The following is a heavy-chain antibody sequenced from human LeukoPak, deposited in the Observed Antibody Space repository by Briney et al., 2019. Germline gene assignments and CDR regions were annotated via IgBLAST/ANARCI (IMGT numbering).Heavy chain of an antibody. Sequence: GSLRLSCAASGFTFSNAWMSWVRQAPGKGLEWIGDVNHSGSAKYNPSLKSRVTISVDTSKNQFFLRLSPVTAADTAVYYCARERASSNYNNWFDPWGQGTLVTVSS. D-gene: IGHD4-11*01. CDR1: GFTFSNAW. CDR3: ARERASSNYNNWFDP. V-gene: IGHV4-34*01. CDR2: VNHSGSA. J-gene: IGHJ5*02.